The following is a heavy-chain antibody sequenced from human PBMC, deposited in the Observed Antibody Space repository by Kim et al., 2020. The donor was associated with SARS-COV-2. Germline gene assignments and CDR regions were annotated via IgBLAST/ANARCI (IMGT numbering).Heavy chain of an antibody. V-gene: IGHV3-74*01. CDR2: INSDGSST. D-gene: IGHD3-3*01. J-gene: IGHJ5*02. CDR1: GFTFSSYW. Sequence: GGSLRLSCAASGFTFSSYWMHWVRQAPGKGLVWVSRINSDGSSTSYADSVKGRFTISRDNAKNTLYLQMNSLRAEDTAVYYCARDPQSSGYDFWSGYYMEGWFDPWGQGTLVTVSS. CDR3: ARDPQSSGYDFWSGYYMEGWFDP.